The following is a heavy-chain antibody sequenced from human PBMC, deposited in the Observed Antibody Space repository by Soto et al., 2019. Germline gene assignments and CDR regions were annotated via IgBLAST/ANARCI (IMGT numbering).Heavy chain of an antibody. CDR1: GGSFSGYY. D-gene: IGHD6-13*01. Sequence: PSETLSLTCAVYGGSFSGYYWSWIRQPPGKGLEWIGEINHSGSTNYNPSLKSRVTISVDTSKNQFSLKLSSVTAADTAVYYCARGRYSSSRRWFDPWGQGTLVTVSS. V-gene: IGHV4-34*01. CDR3: ARGRYSSSRRWFDP. J-gene: IGHJ5*02. CDR2: INHSGST.